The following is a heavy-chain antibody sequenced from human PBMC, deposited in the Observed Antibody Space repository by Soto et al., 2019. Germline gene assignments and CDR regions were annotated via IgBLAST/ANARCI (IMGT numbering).Heavy chain of an antibody. Sequence: GGSLRLSCAASGFTFSSYSMNWVRQAPGKGLEWVSYISSSSSTIYYADSVKGRFTISRDNAKNSLYLQMNSLRDEDTAVYYCARDWYYYDSSGYENPRAVDYWGQGTLVTVSS. D-gene: IGHD3-22*01. V-gene: IGHV3-48*02. CDR3: ARDWYYYDSSGYENPRAVDY. CDR1: GFTFSSYS. J-gene: IGHJ4*02. CDR2: ISSSSSTI.